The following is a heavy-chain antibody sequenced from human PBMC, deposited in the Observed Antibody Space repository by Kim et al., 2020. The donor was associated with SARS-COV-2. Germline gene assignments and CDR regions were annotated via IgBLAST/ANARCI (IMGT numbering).Heavy chain of an antibody. D-gene: IGHD6-19*01. CDR2: IYPDDSDT. Sequence: GESLKISCQASGYTFTTYWIGWVRQMPGKGLEWMGIIYPDDSDTRYSPSFQGQVTISADKSISTAYLQWSSLKASDTAVYYCARQRSYSSDPPDYWGQGT. CDR3: ARQRSYSSDPPDY. CDR1: GYTFTTYW. V-gene: IGHV5-51*01. J-gene: IGHJ4*02.